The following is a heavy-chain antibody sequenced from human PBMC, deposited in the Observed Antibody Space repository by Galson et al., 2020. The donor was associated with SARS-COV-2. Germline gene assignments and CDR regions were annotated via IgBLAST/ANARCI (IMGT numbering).Heavy chain of an antibody. J-gene: IGHJ6*02. CDR3: ASTRIVGASYYYYYGMDV. V-gene: IGHV3-9*01. CDR1: GFTFDDYA. Sequence: SCAASGFTFDDYAMHWVRQAPGKGLEWVSGISWNSGSIGYADSVEGRFTISRDNAKNSLYLQMNSLRAEDTALYYCASTRIVGASYYYYYGMDVWGQGTTVTVSS. D-gene: IGHD1-26*01. CDR2: ISWNSGSI.